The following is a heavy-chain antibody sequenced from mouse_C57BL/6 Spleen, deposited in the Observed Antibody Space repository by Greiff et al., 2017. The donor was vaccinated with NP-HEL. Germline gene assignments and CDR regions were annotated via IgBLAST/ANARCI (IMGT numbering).Heavy chain of an antibody. CDR3: ASRTGAMDY. Sequence: EVKLVESGGGLVQPGGSLSLSCAASGFTFTDYYMSWVRQPPGKALEWLGFIRNKANGYTTEYSASVKGRFTISRDNSQSILYLQMNALRAEDSATYYCASRTGAMDYWGQGTSVTVSS. J-gene: IGHJ4*01. CDR1: GFTFTDYY. V-gene: IGHV7-3*01. CDR2: IRNKANGYTT. D-gene: IGHD4-1*01.